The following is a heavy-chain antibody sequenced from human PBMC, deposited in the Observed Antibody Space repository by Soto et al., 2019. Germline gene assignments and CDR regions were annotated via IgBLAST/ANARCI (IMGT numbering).Heavy chain of an antibody. CDR2: MNPNSVNT. CDR3: ARDKVGMVDY. D-gene: IGHD5-12*01. J-gene: IGHJ4*02. CDR1: GYTFTSYD. Sequence: QVQLVQSGAEVKTPGASVKVSCKASGYTFTSYDINWVRQATGQGLERMGWMNPNSVNTGYAQKCQGRVTMTRNTSISTADIELSSQRSEDTAVYYCARDKVGMVDYGGQGTLVTVSS. V-gene: IGHV1-8*01.